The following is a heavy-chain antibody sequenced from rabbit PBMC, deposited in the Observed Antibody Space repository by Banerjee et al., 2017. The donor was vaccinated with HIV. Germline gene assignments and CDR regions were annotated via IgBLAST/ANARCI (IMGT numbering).Heavy chain of an antibody. J-gene: IGHJ4*01. Sequence: QSLEESGGDLVKPGASLTLTCTASGFTINSNYYMCWVRQAPGKGLEWIACIYTDSGSTYYASWAKGRFTISKTSSTTVTLQMTSLTAADTATYFCAKDWTTSSNLWGPGTLVTVS. D-gene: IGHD1-1*01. CDR2: IYTDSGST. CDR1: GFTINSNYY. CDR3: AKDWTTSSNL. V-gene: IGHV1S40*01.